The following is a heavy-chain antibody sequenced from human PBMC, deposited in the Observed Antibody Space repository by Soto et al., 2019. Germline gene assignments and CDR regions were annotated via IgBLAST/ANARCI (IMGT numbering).Heavy chain of an antibody. CDR2: INPNSGGT. CDR1: GYTFTGYY. Sequence: GASVKFSCKASGYTFTGYYMHWVRQAPGQGLEWMGWINPNSGGTNYAQKFQGWVTMTRXTXXSXXXMXPXXLRXDXTAVYYCAREGEAVAGFEYWGQGTLDTVSS. D-gene: IGHD6-19*01. CDR3: AREGEAVAGFEY. J-gene: IGHJ4*02. V-gene: IGHV1-2*04.